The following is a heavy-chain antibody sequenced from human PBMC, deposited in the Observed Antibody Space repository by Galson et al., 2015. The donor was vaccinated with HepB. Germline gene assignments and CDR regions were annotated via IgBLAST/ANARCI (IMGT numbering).Heavy chain of an antibody. CDR1: GFTFSSYS. V-gene: IGHV3-21*01. Sequence: SLRLSCAASGFTFSSYSMNWVRQAPGKGLEWVSSISSSSSYIYYADSVKGRFTISRDNAKNSLYLQMNSLRAEDTAVYYCARVGDSSGYYGADDAFDIWGQGTMVTVSS. D-gene: IGHD3-22*01. J-gene: IGHJ3*02. CDR3: ARVGDSSGYYGADDAFDI. CDR2: ISSSSSYI.